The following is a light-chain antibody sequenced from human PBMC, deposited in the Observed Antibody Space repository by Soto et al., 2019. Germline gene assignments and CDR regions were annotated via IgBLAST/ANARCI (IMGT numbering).Light chain of an antibody. J-gene: IGLJ2*01. CDR2: SND. CDR3: ATWDDSLGGVV. CDR1: SSNIETND. V-gene: IGLV1-47*02. Sequence: QSVLTQPPSASGTPGQRVTISCSGSSSNIETNDIYWHQQLPGSAPKLLIYSNDQRPSGVPDRFSASKSGTSASLAISGLRSEDQAEYFCATWDDSLGGVVFGGGTKLTVL.